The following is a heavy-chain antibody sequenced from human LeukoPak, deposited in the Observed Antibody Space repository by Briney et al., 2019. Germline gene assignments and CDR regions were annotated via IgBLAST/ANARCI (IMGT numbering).Heavy chain of an antibody. D-gene: IGHD3-22*01. V-gene: IGHV3-53*01. CDR2: LYSGGST. Sequence: PGGSLRLSCAASGFTFSTSGLNWVRQAPGKGLEWVSVLYSGGSTNYADSVKGRFTISRDNSKNTLYLQMNSLRAEDTAVYYCARVRDYYDSRGYYFEYFDHWGQGTLVTVSS. CDR1: GFTFSTSG. J-gene: IGHJ1*01. CDR3: ARVRDYYDSRGYYFEYFDH.